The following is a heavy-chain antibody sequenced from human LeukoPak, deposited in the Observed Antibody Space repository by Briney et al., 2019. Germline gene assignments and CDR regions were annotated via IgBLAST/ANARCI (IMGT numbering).Heavy chain of an antibody. CDR2: INPNSGGT. D-gene: IGHD3-3*02. J-gene: IGHJ4*02. CDR3: ARKSGIFGVVIIDY. V-gene: IGHV1-2*06. Sequence: ASVKVSCKASGYTFTGYYMHWVRQAPGQGLEWMGRINPNSGGTGYAQKFQGRVTMTRNTSISTAYMELSSLRSEDTAVYYCARKSGIFGVVIIDYWGQGTLVTVSS. CDR1: GYTFTGYY.